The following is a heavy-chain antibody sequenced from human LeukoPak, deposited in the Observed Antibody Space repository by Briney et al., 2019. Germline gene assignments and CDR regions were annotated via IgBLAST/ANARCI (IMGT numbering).Heavy chain of an antibody. CDR1: GYTFTSYD. D-gene: IGHD6-13*01. Sequence: ASVKVSCKASGYTFTSYDINWVRQATGQGLEWMGWMNPNSGNTGYAQKFQGRVTMTRNTSISTAYMELSSLRSEDTAVYYCARGRLAAAGCWFDPWGQGTLVTVSS. V-gene: IGHV1-8*01. J-gene: IGHJ5*02. CDR2: MNPNSGNT. CDR3: ARGRLAAAGCWFDP.